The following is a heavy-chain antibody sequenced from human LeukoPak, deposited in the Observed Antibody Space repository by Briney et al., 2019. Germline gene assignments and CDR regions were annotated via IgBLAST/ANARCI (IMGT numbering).Heavy chain of an antibody. Sequence: GASVKVSCKASGYTFTSYGISWVRQAPGQGLEWMGGFDPEDGETIYAQKFQGRVTMTEDTSTDTAYMELSSLRSEDTAVYYCATDLVAAAGTDWFDPWGQGTLVTVSS. J-gene: IGHJ5*02. CDR2: FDPEDGET. CDR1: GYTFTSYG. CDR3: ATDLVAAAGTDWFDP. V-gene: IGHV1-24*01. D-gene: IGHD6-13*01.